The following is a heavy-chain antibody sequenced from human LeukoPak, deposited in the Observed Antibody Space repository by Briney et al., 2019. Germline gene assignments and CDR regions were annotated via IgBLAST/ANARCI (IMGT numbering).Heavy chain of an antibody. J-gene: IGHJ4*02. CDR3: ARGPIVAPDY. D-gene: IGHD5-12*01. CDR1: GFTFSSYE. CDR2: ISSSGSTI. V-gene: IGHV3-48*03. Sequence: GGSLRLSCAASGFTFSSYEMNWVRQAPGKGLEWVSYISSSGSTIYYADSVKGRFTISRDNAKNSLYLQMNSLRAEDTAVYYCARGPIVAPDYWGQGTLVTVSS.